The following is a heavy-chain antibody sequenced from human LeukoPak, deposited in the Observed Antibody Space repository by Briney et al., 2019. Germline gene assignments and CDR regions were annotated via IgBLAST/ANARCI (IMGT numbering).Heavy chain of an antibody. CDR3: ARRSISGNSWDYFDY. Sequence: SETLSLTCTVSGASISSYYWSWIRQPPGKGLEWIAFMYYSGSTNYSPSLKSRVTISVDTSKNQFSLKLSSVTAADTAVYYCARRSISGNSWDYFDYWGQGTLVTVSS. D-gene: IGHD4-23*01. V-gene: IGHV4-59*08. J-gene: IGHJ4*02. CDR2: MYYSGST. CDR1: GASISSYY.